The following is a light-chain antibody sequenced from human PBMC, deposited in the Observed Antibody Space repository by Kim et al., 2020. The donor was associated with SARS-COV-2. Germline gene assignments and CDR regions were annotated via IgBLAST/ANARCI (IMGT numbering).Light chain of an antibody. CDR2: GAS. CDR3: HQYNSWPPWT. V-gene: IGKV3-15*01. CDR1: QSVSSN. J-gene: IGKJ1*01. Sequence: SPGERATLSCRASQSVSSNLAWYQQKPGQAPRLLIYGASTRATGIPARFSGSGSGTEFTLTISSLQSEDFAVYYCHQYNSWPPWTFGQGTKVDIK.